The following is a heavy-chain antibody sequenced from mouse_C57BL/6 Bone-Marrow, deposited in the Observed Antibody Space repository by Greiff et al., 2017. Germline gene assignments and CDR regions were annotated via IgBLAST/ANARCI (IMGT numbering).Heavy chain of an antibody. J-gene: IGHJ1*03. V-gene: IGHV1-75*01. CDR1: GYTFTDYY. CDR2: IFPGSGCT. CDR3: EISYNDDGYFDV. Sequence: QVKLQQSGPELVKPGASVKISCKASGYTFTDYYINWVKQRPGKGLEWIGWIFPGSGCTYYTEKVKGRVTLTVDKSSSTAYMLLSSLTSGNSAVYFCEISYNDDGYFDVWGTGTTVTVSS. D-gene: IGHD2-12*01.